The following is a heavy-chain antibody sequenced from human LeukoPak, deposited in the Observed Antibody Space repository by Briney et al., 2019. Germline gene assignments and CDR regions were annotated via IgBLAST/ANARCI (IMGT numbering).Heavy chain of an antibody. CDR1: GGSISSGGYY. J-gene: IGHJ4*02. CDR2: IYYSGSA. D-gene: IGHD3-22*01. CDR3: ARGGPSYYDSSGYYYFDY. Sequence: SETLSLTCTVSGGSISSGGYYWSWIRQHPGKGLEWIGYIYYSGSAYYNPSLKSRVTISVDTSENQFSLKLSSVTAADTAVYYCARGGPSYYDSSGYYYFDYWGQGTLVTVSS. V-gene: IGHV4-31*03.